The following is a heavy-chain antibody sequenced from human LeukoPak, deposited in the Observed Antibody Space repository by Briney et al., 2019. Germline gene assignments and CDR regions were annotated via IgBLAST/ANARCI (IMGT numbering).Heavy chain of an antibody. CDR2: IRYDGSNK. CDR3: AVRFLEWSDFDY. D-gene: IGHD3-3*01. J-gene: IGHJ4*02. V-gene: IGHV3-30*02. Sequence: GGSLRLSCAASGFTFSSYGMHWVRQAPGKGLEWVAFIRYDGSNKYYADSVKGRFTISRDNSKNTLYLQMNSLRAEDTAVYYCAVRFLEWSDFDYWGQGTLVTVSS. CDR1: GFTFSSYG.